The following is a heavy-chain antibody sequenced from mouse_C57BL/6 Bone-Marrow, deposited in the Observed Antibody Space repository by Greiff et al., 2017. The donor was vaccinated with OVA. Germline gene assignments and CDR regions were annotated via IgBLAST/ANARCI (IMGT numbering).Heavy chain of an antibody. CDR2: IDPETGGT. D-gene: IGHD4-1*02. CDR1: GYTFTDYE. Sequence: QVQLQQSGAELVRPGASVTLSCKASGYTFTDYEMHWVKQTPVHGLEWIGAIDPETGGTAYNQKFKGKAILTADKSSSTAYMELRSLTSEDSAVYYCTRATFAWFAYWGQVTLVTVSA. V-gene: IGHV1-15*01. J-gene: IGHJ3*01. CDR3: TRATFAWFAY.